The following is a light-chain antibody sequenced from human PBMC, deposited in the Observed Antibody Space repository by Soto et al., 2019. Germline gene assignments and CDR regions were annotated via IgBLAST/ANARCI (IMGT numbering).Light chain of an antibody. CDR2: SAS. Sequence: DLQMTQSPFSLSASVGDRVTITCRASQSISNYLNWYQQKPGKAPKLLIYSASSLQSGVPSRFSGSGSGTDFTLTISSLQLEDFATYYCQQSYNTLSCTFDQGTQVEIK. CDR3: QQSYNTLSCT. V-gene: IGKV1-39*01. CDR1: QSISNY. J-gene: IGKJ1*01.